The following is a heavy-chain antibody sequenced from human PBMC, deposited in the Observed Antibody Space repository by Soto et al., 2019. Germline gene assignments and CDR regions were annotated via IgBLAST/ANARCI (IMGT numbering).Heavy chain of an antibody. CDR3: AGEDAIVGGTSAFDD. D-gene: IGHD1-26*01. J-gene: IGHJ4*02. CDR1: GFTFSTYP. Sequence: XGSLRVTCASSGFTFSTYPMNWVRQAPGKGLEWVSSINGRSNYKYYTDSVKGRFTISRDNAKNSLYLQMNRLRAEDTAVYYCAGEDAIVGGTSAFDDWGLGTLVTVSS. CDR2: INGRSNYK. V-gene: IGHV3-21*01.